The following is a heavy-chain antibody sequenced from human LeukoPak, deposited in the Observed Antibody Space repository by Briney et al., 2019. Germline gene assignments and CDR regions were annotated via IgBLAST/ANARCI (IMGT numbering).Heavy chain of an antibody. Sequence: SETLSLTCTVSGGSISSSSYYWGWIRQPPGKGLEWIGNIYYSGSTYYNPSLKSRVTISVDTSKNQFSLKLSSVTAADTAVYYCARGSYSSGYYYLSAFDIWGQGTMVTVSS. D-gene: IGHD3-22*01. V-gene: IGHV4-39*07. J-gene: IGHJ3*02. CDR3: ARGSYSSGYYYLSAFDI. CDR1: GGSISSSSYY. CDR2: IYYSGST.